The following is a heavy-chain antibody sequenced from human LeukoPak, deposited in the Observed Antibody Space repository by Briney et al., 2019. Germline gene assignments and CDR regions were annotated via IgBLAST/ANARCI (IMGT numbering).Heavy chain of an antibody. V-gene: IGHV4-34*01. J-gene: IGHJ4*02. CDR1: GGSISSYY. D-gene: IGHD2-2*01. CDR2: INHSGST. CDR3: ARAGNIVVVPAADFDY. Sequence: PSETLSLTCTVSGGSISSYYWSWIRQPPGKGLEWIGEINHSGSTNYNPSLKSRVTISVDTSKNQFSLKLSSVTAADTAVYYCARAGNIVVVPAADFDYWGQGTLVTVSS.